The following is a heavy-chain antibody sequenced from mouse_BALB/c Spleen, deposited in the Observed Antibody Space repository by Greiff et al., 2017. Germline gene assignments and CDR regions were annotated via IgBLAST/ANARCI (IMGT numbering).Heavy chain of an antibody. CDR3: ARWEYWYFDV. CDR2: ISYSGST. V-gene: IGHV3-2*02. Sequence: VQLKESGPGLVKPSQSLSLTCTVTGYSITSDYAWNWIRQFPGNKLEWMGYISYSGSTSYNPSLKSRISITRDTSKNQFFLQLNSVTTEDTATYYSARWEYWYFDVWGAGTTVTVSS. CDR1: GYSITSDYA. D-gene: IGHD4-1*01. J-gene: IGHJ1*01.